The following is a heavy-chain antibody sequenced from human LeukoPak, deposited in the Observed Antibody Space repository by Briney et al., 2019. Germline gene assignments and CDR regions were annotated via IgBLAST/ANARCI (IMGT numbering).Heavy chain of an antibody. J-gene: IGHJ4*02. V-gene: IGHV3-23*01. CDR1: GFTFSSYA. Sequence: PGGSLRLSCAASGFTFSSYAMSWVRQAPGKGLEWVSSIRGSGGNTYYADSVKGRFTISRDNSKNTLYMQMNSLRAEDTAVYYCAKLVTHFDYWGQGTLVTVSS. CDR2: IRGSGGNT. CDR3: AKLVTHFDY. D-gene: IGHD4-23*01.